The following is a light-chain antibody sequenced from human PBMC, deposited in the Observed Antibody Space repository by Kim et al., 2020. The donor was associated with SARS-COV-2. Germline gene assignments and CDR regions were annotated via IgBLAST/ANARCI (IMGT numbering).Light chain of an antibody. J-gene: IGLJ3*02. CDR1: SGHRNYA. CDR3: QTWDTGIWV. CDR2: VNNDGSS. Sequence: ASVNLTCTLSSGHRNYAIAWHQQQAEKCPRYLMKVNNDGSSRNGDGIPDRFSGSRSGAERYLTISSLQSEDEADYHCQTWDTGIWVFGGGTQLTVL. V-gene: IGLV4-69*01.